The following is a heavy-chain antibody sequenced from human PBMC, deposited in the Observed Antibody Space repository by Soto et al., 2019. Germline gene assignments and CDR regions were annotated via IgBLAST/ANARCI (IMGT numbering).Heavy chain of an antibody. CDR1: GGSISGSSYY. CDR3: ARLLDAFDI. V-gene: IGHV4-39*01. J-gene: IGHJ3*02. CDR2: IYYSGST. Sequence: PSETLSLTCTVSGGSISGSSYYWGWIRQPPGKGLEWIGSIYYSGSTYYNPSLKSRVTISVDTSKNQFSLKLSSVTAADTAVYYCARLLDAFDIWGQGTMVTVSS.